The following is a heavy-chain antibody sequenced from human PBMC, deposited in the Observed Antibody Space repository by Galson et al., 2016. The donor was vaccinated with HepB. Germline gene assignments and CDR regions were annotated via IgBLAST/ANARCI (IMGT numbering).Heavy chain of an antibody. CDR1: GDSVSSPNW. Sequence: ETLSLTCAVSGDSVSSPNWWTWVRQPPGKGLEWIGEIYHRGTTHYDPSLKGRVTISLDKSNNQFSLDVTSVTAADTAFYYCARAVGATRLDSWGQGTLVAVAS. CDR2: IYHRGTT. D-gene: IGHD1-26*01. J-gene: IGHJ4*02. V-gene: IGHV4-4*02. CDR3: ARAVGATRLDS.